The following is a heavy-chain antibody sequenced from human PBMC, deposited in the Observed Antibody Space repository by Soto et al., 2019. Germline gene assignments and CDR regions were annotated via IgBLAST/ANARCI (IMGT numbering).Heavy chain of an antibody. Sequence: SVKVSCKASGFTFTSSAVQWVRQARGQRLEWIGWIVVGSGNTNYAQKFQERVTITRDMSTSTAYMELSSLRSEDAAVYYCAGTPAYCGGDCYSLTSYYGMDVWGQGTTVTVSS. CDR2: IVVGSGNT. V-gene: IGHV1-58*01. D-gene: IGHD2-21*02. CDR1: GFTFTSSA. CDR3: AGTPAYCGGDCYSLTSYYGMDV. J-gene: IGHJ6*02.